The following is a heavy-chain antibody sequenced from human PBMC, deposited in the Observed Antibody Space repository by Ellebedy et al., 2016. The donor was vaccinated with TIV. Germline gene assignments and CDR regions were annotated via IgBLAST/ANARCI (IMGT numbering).Heavy chain of an antibody. CDR3: ARSLLIFSFDKCYFDL. Sequence: SETLSLTCAVSGGSISGSSYYWGWLRQPTGKGLEWIGNLFDTGNNYYNPSLTSRVSISVDTSKNQFSLKLSSVTAADTAVYYCARSLLIFSFDKCYFDLWGRGTLVTVSS. CDR2: LFDTGNN. V-gene: IGHV4-39*01. D-gene: IGHD3/OR15-3a*01. CDR1: GGSISGSSYY. J-gene: IGHJ2*01.